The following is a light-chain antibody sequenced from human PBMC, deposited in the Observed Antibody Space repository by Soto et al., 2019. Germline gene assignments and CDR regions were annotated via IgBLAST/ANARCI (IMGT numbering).Light chain of an antibody. Sequence: EIVVTQSPDTLSLSPGERATLSCRASQSVRSSLAWYQQKPGQAPRLLIYDASNRSTGIPARFSGSGSGTGFTLTISSLEPEDFAVYYCHQRSNWPPEVTFGPGTKVDIK. CDR1: QSVRSS. CDR2: DAS. CDR3: HQRSNWPPEVT. V-gene: IGKV3-11*01. J-gene: IGKJ3*01.